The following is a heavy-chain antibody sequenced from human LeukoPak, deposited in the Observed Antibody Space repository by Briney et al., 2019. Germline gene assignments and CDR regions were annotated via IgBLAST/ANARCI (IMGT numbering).Heavy chain of an antibody. J-gene: IGHJ6*03. CDR2: INHSGST. Sequence: PSETLSLTCAVYGGSFSGYYWSWIRQPPGKGLEWIGEINHSGSTYYNPSLKSRVTISVDTSKNQFSLKLSSVTAADTAVYYCARMRQLVRYYYYYYMDVWGKGTTVTVSS. CDR1: GGSFSGYY. V-gene: IGHV4-34*01. D-gene: IGHD6-6*01. CDR3: ARMRQLVRYYYYYYMDV.